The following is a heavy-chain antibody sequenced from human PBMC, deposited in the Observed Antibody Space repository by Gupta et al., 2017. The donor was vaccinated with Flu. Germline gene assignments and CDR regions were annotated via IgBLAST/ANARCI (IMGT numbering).Heavy chain of an antibody. D-gene: IGHD1-1*01. CDR3: AKDVKLEYYYMDV. J-gene: IGHJ6*03. V-gene: IGHV3-9*01. CDR2: ISGNRASM. Sequence: EVQLVESGGGLVRPGRSLRLSCTASGFHFGDFAMHWARQAPGKGPEWVSTISGNRASMGYADSVKGRFTMSRDNANNSLYLQMNSLRPEDTAVYYCAKDVKLEYYYMDVWGKGTTVTVSS. CDR1: GFHFGDFA.